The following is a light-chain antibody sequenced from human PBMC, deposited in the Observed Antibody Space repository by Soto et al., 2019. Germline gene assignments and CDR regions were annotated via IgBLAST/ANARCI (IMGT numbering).Light chain of an antibody. J-gene: IGKJ2*01. CDR1: QSVSSN. Sequence: EIVMTQSPATLSVSPGDRVALSCRASQSVSSNFAWYQQKPGQAPKLLIYDASARATGIPARFSGIGSGTEFTLTISSLQSEDFAVYYCQQYNTWPYTFGQGTKLEIK. V-gene: IGKV3-15*01. CDR2: DAS. CDR3: QQYNTWPYT.